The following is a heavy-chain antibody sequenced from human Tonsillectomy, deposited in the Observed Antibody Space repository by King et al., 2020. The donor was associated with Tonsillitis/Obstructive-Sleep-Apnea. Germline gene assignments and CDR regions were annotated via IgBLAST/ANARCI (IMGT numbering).Heavy chain of an antibody. CDR1: GISISSNNW. CDR2: IYHSGST. Sequence: QLQESGPGLVRPSGTLSLTCVVSGISISSNNWWSWVRQPPGKGLEWIGEIYHSGSTNYNSSPKSRVIISVDKSENQVSLKLSSVTAADTAVYFCARWDFDYTWGSHRSAFDVWGQGTTVTVSP. D-gene: IGHD3-16*02. V-gene: IGHV4-4*02. J-gene: IGHJ3*01. CDR3: ARWDFDYTWGSHRSAFDV.